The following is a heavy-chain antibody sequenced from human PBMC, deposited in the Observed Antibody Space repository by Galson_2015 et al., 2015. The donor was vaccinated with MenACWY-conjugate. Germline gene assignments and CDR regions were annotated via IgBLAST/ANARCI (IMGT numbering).Heavy chain of an antibody. J-gene: IGHJ1*01. D-gene: IGHD3-10*01. CDR3: ARAAGYYGTRGNSEYFQH. V-gene: IGHV4-59*01. CDR1: GGSFGTYY. CDR2: IFNSGNT. Sequence: ETLSLTCTVSGGSFGTYYWSRIRQPPGKGLEWIGYIFNSGNTKYNPSLKSRVSISMDTSKNQFSPKLSSVTAADTAVYYCARAAGYYGTRGNSEYFQHWGQGTLVTVSS.